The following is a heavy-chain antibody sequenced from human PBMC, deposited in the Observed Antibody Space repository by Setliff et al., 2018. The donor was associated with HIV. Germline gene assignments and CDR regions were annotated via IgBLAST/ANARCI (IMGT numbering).Heavy chain of an antibody. V-gene: IGHV1-2*02. D-gene: IGHD6-6*01. Sequence: GASVKVSCKSSGYTFTGSFMHWVRQAPGQGLEWMGWINCNSGGTYYAQNFQGRVTMTRFSPSFQGQVSLSVDKSATTAYLHWSSLKASDTAIYYCARHPIHTYGYGAFDFWGRGTLVTVSS. CDR2: INCNSGGT. CDR1: GYTFTGSF. CDR3: SSLKASDTAIYYCARHPIHTYGYGAFDF. J-gene: IGHJ4*02.